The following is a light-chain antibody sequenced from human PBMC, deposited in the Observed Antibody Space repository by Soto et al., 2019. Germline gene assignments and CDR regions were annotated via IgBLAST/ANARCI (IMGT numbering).Light chain of an antibody. CDR2: EGT. CDR1: NSDVGTYNL. CDR3: CSFAGSMTWV. Sequence: QSALTQPASVSGSPGQSITISCTGTNSDVGTYNLVSWYQQHPGKAPKVMIYEGTKRPSEVSNRFSGSKSGNTASLTISGLQAEDEAHYFCCSFAGSMTWVFGGGTKLTVL. J-gene: IGLJ3*02. V-gene: IGLV2-23*01.